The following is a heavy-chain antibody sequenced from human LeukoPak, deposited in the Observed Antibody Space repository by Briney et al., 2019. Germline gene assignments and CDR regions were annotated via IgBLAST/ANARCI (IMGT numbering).Heavy chain of an antibody. V-gene: IGHV3-53*04. D-gene: IGHD4-17*01. CDR2: IYSGGST. CDR1: GFTVSSNY. Sequence: AGGSLRLSCAASGFTVSSNYMSWVRQAPGKGLEWVSVIYSGGSTYYADSVKGRFTISRHNSKSTLYLQMNSLRAEDTAVYYCAREGDYGDYGLGYWGQGTLVTVSS. J-gene: IGHJ4*02. CDR3: AREGDYGDYGLGY.